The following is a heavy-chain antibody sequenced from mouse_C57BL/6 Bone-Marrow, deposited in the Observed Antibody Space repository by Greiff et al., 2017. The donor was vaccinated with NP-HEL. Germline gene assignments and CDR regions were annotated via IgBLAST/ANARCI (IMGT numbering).Heavy chain of an antibody. CDR1: GFTFTSYW. CDR3: ARGEGFLLLGAY. D-gene: IGHD1-1*01. J-gene: IGHJ3*01. V-gene: IGHV1-55*01. Sequence: QVQLQQPGAELVKPGASVKMSCKASGFTFTSYWITWVKQRPGQGLEWIGDIYPGSGSTNYNEKFKSKATLTVDTSSSTAYMQLNSLTSEDSAVYYCARGEGFLLLGAYWGQGTLVTVSA. CDR2: IYPGSGST.